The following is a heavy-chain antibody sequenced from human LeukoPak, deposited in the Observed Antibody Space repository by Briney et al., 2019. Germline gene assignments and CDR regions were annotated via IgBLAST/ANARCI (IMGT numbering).Heavy chain of an antibody. CDR3: TRGGGNYLVDY. Sequence: GASVKVSCKASGYTSTTYGISWVRQAPGQGLEWMGWLNVNTGNTKYAQNLQGRVTLTADTSTRTAYMDLRSLRSDDTAMYYCTRGGGNYLVDYWGQGTLVTVSS. D-gene: IGHD1-7*01. J-gene: IGHJ4*02. CDR1: GYTSTTYG. V-gene: IGHV1-18*01. CDR2: LNVNTGNT.